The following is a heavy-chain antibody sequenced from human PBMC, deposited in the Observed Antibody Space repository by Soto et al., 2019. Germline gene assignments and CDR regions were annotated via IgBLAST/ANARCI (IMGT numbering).Heavy chain of an antibody. Sequence: EVQLVESGGGLVKPGGSLRLSCAASGFTFSTYSMNWVRQAPGKGMEWVSSISSSSRYIYYADSVKGRFTISRDNDMNSLYLQMNSLRAEDTAVHYCARDSNYFGSGSPFDYWGQGILVTVSS. D-gene: IGHD3-10*01. J-gene: IGHJ4*02. CDR2: ISSSSRYI. CDR3: ARDSNYFGSGSPFDY. CDR1: GFTFSTYS. V-gene: IGHV3-21*01.